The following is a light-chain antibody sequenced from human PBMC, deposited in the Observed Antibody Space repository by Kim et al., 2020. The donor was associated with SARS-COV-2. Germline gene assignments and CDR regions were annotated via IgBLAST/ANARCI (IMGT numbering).Light chain of an antibody. CDR2: DVN. CDR1: SRYVGGYNF. Sequence: GQSITISCTGTSRYVGGYNFVSWYHQHPGKAPKLMIYDVNIPPSGVSNRFSGSKSGNTASLTISGLQAENEADYYCNSFTTSSTHVFGTGTKVTVL. V-gene: IGLV2-14*03. CDR3: NSFTTSSTHV. J-gene: IGLJ1*01.